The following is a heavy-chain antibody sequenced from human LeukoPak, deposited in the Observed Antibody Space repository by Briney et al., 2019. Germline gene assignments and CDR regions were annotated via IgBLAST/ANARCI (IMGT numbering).Heavy chain of an antibody. CDR3: ARVNFGDFGSGSLDH. V-gene: IGHV3-53*01. D-gene: IGHD3-10*01. CDR1: GFTVINNY. CDR2: IYNDGNT. Sequence: PGGSLRLSCAASGFTVINNYMTWVRQAPGKGLDWVSVIYNDGNTYYADSVRGRFAISRDFSKNSVYLQMNGLRAEDTAVYYCARVNFGDFGSGSLDHWGQGTLVTVSS. J-gene: IGHJ4*02.